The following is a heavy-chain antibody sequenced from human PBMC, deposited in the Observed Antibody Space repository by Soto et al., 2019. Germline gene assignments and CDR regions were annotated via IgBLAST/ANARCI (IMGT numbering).Heavy chain of an antibody. V-gene: IGHV1-69*12. J-gene: IGHJ3*02. CDR2: IIPIFGTA. D-gene: IGHD1-26*01. Sequence: QVQLVQSGAEVKKPGSSVKVSCKASGGTFSSYAISWVRQAPGQGLEWMGGIIPIFGTANYAQKFQGRVTITADESRSTAYMELSSLRSEDTAVYYCARAGGPIVPIKSAFDIWGQGTMVTVSS. CDR3: ARAGGPIVPIKSAFDI. CDR1: GGTFSSYA.